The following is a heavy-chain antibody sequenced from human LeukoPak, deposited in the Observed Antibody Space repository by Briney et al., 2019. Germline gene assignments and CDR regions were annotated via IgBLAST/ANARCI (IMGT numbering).Heavy chain of an antibody. CDR1: GFTFSSCS. Sequence: PGGSLRLSCAASGFTFSSCSMNWVRQAPGKGLEWVSYISSSTNTIYYADSVKGRFTISRDNAKNSLFLQMNSLRDEDTAVYYCARGGYGANDDAFDIWGQGTMVTVSS. D-gene: IGHD4-23*01. CDR3: ARGGYGANDDAFDI. CDR2: ISSSTNTI. J-gene: IGHJ3*02. V-gene: IGHV3-48*02.